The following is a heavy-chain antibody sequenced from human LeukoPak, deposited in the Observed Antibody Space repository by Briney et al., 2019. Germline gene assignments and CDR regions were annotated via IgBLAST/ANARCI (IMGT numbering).Heavy chain of an antibody. CDR2: INKDGSEE. V-gene: IGHV3-7*01. J-gene: IGHJ6*02. CDR3: ATYDNWVAGDV. CDR1: EFMFSDYW. D-gene: IGHD1-1*01. Sequence: GGSLRLSCAASEFMFSDYWISWARQAPGKGPEWVASINKDGSEEYYADSVKGRFTVSRDNAKNSLFLQMNNLRVEDTAIYYCATYDNWVAGDVWGQGTTVSVSS.